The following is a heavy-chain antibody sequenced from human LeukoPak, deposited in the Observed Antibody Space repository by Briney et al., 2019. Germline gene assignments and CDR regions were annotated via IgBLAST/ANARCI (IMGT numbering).Heavy chain of an antibody. CDR2: ISGSGGNT. J-gene: IGHJ4*02. CDR3: ARGVATNAPLDY. CDR1: GFTFSTYA. V-gene: IGHV3-23*01. Sequence: GGSLRLSCAASGFTFSTYAMSWVRQAPGKGLEWVSSISGSGGNTYYADSVKGRFTISRDNAKSTLYLQVNSLRAEDTAVYYCARGVATNAPLDYWGQGTLVTVSS. D-gene: IGHD5-12*01.